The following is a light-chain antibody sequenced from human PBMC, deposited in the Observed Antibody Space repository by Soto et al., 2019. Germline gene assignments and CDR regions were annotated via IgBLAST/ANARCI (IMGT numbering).Light chain of an antibody. Sequence: DIQMAQSPSTLSASVGDRFTITCRSSQSISRWLAWYQQKPGKAPKALIYDASTLRSGVPSRFSGGGSGTEFTLTISSLQPDDFATYYCQQYNTYSTFGQGTRLEIK. CDR1: QSISRW. CDR3: QQYNTYST. CDR2: DAS. V-gene: IGKV1-5*01. J-gene: IGKJ5*01.